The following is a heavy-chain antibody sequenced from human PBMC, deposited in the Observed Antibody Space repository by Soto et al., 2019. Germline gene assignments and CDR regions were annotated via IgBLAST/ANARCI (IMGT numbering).Heavy chain of an antibody. CDR2: IIPIFGTA. CDR1: GGTFSSYA. V-gene: IGHV1-69*01. J-gene: IGHJ6*02. D-gene: IGHD3-16*01. CDR3: ARESGATYPRIMSGVDV. Sequence: QVQLVQSGAEVKKPGSSVKVSCKASGGTFSSYAISWVRQAPGQGLGWMGGIIPIFGTANYAQKFQGRVTITADESTSTAYMELSSLRSEDTAVYYCARESGATYPRIMSGVDVWGQGTAVTVSS.